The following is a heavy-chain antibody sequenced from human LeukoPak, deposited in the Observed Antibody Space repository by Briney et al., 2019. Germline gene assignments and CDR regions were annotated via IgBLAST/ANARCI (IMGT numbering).Heavy chain of an antibody. CDR2: SSSSSSYI. V-gene: IGHV3-21*01. J-gene: IGHJ3*02. Sequence: GGSLRLSCAASGFTFSSYSMNWVRQAPGKGLEWVSSSSSSSSYIYYADSVKGRFTISRDNAKNSLYLQMNSLRAEDTAVYYCARDSIAAAGTDAFDIWGQGTMVTVSS. CDR3: ARDSIAAAGTDAFDI. D-gene: IGHD6-13*01. CDR1: GFTFSSYS.